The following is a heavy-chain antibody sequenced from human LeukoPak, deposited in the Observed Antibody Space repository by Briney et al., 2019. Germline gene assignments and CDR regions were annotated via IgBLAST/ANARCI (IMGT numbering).Heavy chain of an antibody. J-gene: IGHJ6*03. CDR1: GGSISSGGYY. CDR2: IYTSGST. V-gene: IGHV4-61*02. CDR3: ARVDYYYYMDV. Sequence: SETLSLTCTVSGGSISSGGYYWSWIRQPAGKGLEWIGRIYTSGSTNYNPSLKSRVTMSVDTSKNQFSLKLSSVTAADTAVYYCARVDYYYYMDVWGKGTTVTVSS.